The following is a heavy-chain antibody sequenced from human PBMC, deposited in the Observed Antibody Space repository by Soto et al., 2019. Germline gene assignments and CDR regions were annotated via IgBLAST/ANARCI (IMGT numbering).Heavy chain of an antibody. CDR2: IYPGDSDT. CDR3: VRLSTGSNYEDYYYYYMDV. CDR1: GYSFTSYW. J-gene: IGHJ6*03. D-gene: IGHD4-4*01. Sequence: PGESLKISCKGSGYSFTSYWIVWVRQMPGKGLEWMGIIYPGDSDTRYSPSFQGQVTISADKSISTAYLQWSSLKASDTAMYYCVRLSTGSNYEDYYYYYMDVWGKGTTVTVSS. V-gene: IGHV5-51*01.